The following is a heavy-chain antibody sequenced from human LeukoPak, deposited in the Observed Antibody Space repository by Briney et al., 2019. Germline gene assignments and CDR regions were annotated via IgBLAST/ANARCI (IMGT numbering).Heavy chain of an antibody. J-gene: IGHJ4*02. CDR1: GFTFSSYA. D-gene: IGHD3-3*01. V-gene: IGHV3-23*01. CDR2: ISGGGGSR. CDR3: AKGRDYDFWSGYSIDY. Sequence: SGGSLRLSCAASGFTFSSYAMSWVRQAPGKGLEWVSAISGGGGSRYYADSVEGRFTISRDNSKNTLYLQMNSLRAEVAAVYYCAKGRDYDFWSGYSIDYWGQGTLVTVSS.